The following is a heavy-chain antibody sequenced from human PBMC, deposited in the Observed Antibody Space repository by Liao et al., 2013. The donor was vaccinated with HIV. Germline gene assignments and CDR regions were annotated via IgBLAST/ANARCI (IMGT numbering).Heavy chain of an antibody. CDR3: ARGTGVXFDY. J-gene: IGHJ4*01. Sequence: QVQLQESGSGLVKPSETLSLTCTVSGGSLSFSYWTWIRQPPGKGLEWIGDIQYSGTTNYNPSLKSRVTISLDPSSDQFSLNLKSVTAADTAVYFCARGTGVXFDYWGPESWSPSPQ. CDR2: IQYSGTT. V-gene: IGHV4-59*01. D-gene: IGHD3/OR15-3a*01. CDR1: GGSLSFSY.